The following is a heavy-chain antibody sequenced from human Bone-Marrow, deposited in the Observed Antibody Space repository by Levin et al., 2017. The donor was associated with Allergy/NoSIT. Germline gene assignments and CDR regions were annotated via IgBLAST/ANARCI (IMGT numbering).Heavy chain of an antibody. CDR3: ASGSVVAATGI. Sequence: TGGSLRLSCAASGFTFSSYAMHWVRQAPGKGLEWVAVISYDGSNKYYADSVKGRFTISRDNSKNTLYLQMNSLRAEDTAVYYCASGSVVAATGIWGQGTLVTVSS. CDR1: GFTFSSYA. J-gene: IGHJ4*02. D-gene: IGHD2-15*01. V-gene: IGHV3-30-3*01. CDR2: ISYDGSNK.